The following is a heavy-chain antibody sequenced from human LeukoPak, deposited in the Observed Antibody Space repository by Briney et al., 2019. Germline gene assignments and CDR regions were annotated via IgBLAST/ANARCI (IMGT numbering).Heavy chain of an antibody. CDR3: ARNPYEDYSNYYYMDV. J-gene: IGHJ6*03. CDR1: GFTYSSYS. V-gene: IGHV3-21*01. D-gene: IGHD4-11*01. CDR2: IGSSSSYI. Sequence: GGSLRPSCAASGFTYSSYSMNWVRQAPGKGLEWVSSIGSSSSYIYYADSVKGRFTISRDNAKNSLYLQMNSLRAEDTAVYYCARNPYEDYSNYYYMDVWGKGTTVTVSS.